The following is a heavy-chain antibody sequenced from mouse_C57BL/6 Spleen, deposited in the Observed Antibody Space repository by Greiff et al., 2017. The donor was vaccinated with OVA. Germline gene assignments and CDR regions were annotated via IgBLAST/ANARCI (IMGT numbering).Heavy chain of an antibody. J-gene: IGHJ1*03. CDR2: ISSGGSYT. Sequence: EVQLVESGGDLVKPGGSLKLSCAASGFTFSSYGMSWVRQTPDKRLEWVATISSGGSYTYYPDSVKGRFTISRDNAKNTLYLQMSSLKSEDTAMYYCARPHPGPRYFDVWGTGTTVTVSS. V-gene: IGHV5-6*01. CDR1: GFTFSSYG. CDR3: ARPHPGPRYFDV.